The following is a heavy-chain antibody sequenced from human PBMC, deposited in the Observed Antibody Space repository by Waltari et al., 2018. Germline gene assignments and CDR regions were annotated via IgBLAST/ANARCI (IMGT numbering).Heavy chain of an antibody. CDR1: GYSFTSYW. V-gene: IGHV5-51*01. Sequence: EVQLVQSGAAVKKPGESLKISCKGSGYSFTSYWIGWVREMPGKGLGWMGIIYHGDSDTRYSPSFQGQVTISADKSISTAYLQWSSLKAADTAMYYCARQMGVMIEGFDPWGQGTLVTVSS. CDR3: ARQMGVMIEGFDP. D-gene: IGHD3-22*01. J-gene: IGHJ5*02. CDR2: IYHGDSDT.